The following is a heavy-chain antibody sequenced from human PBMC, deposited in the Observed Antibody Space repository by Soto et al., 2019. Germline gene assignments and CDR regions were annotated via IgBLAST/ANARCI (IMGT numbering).Heavy chain of an antibody. CDR2: ISAHNGNT. D-gene: IGHD1-1*01. CDR3: ARGRYGDY. J-gene: IGHJ4*02. CDR1: GYAFTTYG. Sequence: QVHLVQSGAEVKKPGASVKVSCKGSGYAFTTYGITWVRQAPGQGLEWMGWISAHNGNTNYAQKLQGRVTVTRDTSTSTEYMEVRGLRSDDTAVYCCARGRYGDYWGQGALVTVSS. V-gene: IGHV1-18*01.